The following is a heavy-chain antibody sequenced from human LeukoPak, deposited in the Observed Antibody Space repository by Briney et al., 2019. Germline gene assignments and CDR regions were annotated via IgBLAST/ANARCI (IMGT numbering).Heavy chain of an antibody. CDR2: IYDSETT. J-gene: IGHJ4*02. CDR1: GSSISSSY. V-gene: IGHV4-59*08. Sequence: PSETLSLTCTVSGSSISSSYWSWIRQPPGKGLEWIASIYDSETTKYNPSLRSRATISSDTSKNQFSLNLSSVTAADTAVYYCARQAYSSGWYTAAYWGQGTLVTVSS. CDR3: ARQAYSSGWYTAAY. D-gene: IGHD6-19*01.